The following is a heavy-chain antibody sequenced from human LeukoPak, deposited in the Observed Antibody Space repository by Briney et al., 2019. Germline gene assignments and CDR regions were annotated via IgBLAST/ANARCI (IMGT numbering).Heavy chain of an antibody. D-gene: IGHD2-2*01. V-gene: IGHV3-21*01. J-gene: IGHJ5*02. CDR2: ISSSSSYI. CDR1: GFTFSSYS. Sequence: GGSLRLSCAASGFTFSSYSMNWVRQAPGKGLEWVSSISSSSSYIYYADSVKGRFTISRDNAKNSLYLQMNSLGAEDTAVYYCARSPGYCSSTSCSLDWFDPWGQGTLVTVSS. CDR3: ARSPGYCSSTSCSLDWFDP.